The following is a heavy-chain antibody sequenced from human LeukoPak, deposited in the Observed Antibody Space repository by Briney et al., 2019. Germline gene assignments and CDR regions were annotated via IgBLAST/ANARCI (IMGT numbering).Heavy chain of an antibody. CDR2: IYYSWGT. V-gene: IGHV4-59*11. D-gene: IGHD2-2*01. Sequence: SETLSLTCTVSGGPMPNQYWNWIRQPPGKGLEWVGYIYYSWGTNYYPSLKSRITISIDTSRNQSSLKLSSRTAADTAIYYCTREVPAACHFDLWGRGTLVTVSS. J-gene: IGHJ2*01. CDR3: TREVPAACHFDL. CDR1: GGPMPNQY.